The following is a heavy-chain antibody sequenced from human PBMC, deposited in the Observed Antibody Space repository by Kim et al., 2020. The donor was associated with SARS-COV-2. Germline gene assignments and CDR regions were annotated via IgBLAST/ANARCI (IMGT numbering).Heavy chain of an antibody. CDR2: ISYDGSNK. CDR3: AKVYSGYDSGPFDY. CDR1: GFTFSSYG. D-gene: IGHD5-12*01. J-gene: IGHJ4*02. Sequence: GGSLRLSCAASGFTFSSYGMHWVRQAPGKGLEWVAVISYDGSNKYYADSVKGRFTISRDNSKNTLYLQMNSLRAEDTAVYYCAKVYSGYDSGPFDYWGQGTLVTVSS. V-gene: IGHV3-30*18.